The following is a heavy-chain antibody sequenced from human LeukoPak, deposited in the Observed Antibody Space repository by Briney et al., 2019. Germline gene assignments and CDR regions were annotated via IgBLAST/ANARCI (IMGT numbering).Heavy chain of an antibody. CDR3: ARDHAAGTLLSWLDP. J-gene: IGHJ5*02. D-gene: IGHD6-13*01. V-gene: IGHV3-33*01. Sequence: PGRSLRLSCAASGFTFSSYGMHWVRQAPGKGLEWVAVIWYDGSNKYYADSVKGRFTISRDNSKNTLYLQMNSLRAEDTAVYYCARDHAAGTLLSWLDPWGQGTLVTVSS. CDR2: IWYDGSNK. CDR1: GFTFSSYG.